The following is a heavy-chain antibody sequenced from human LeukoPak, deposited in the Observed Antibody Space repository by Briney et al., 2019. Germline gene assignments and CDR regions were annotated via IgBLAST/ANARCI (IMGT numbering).Heavy chain of an antibody. J-gene: IGHJ4*02. CDR1: GFTFSSYW. CDR2: ISYDGSNK. CDR3: ARGYYDSSGYFDY. D-gene: IGHD3-22*01. Sequence: GGSLRLSCAASGFTFSSYWMHWVRQAPGKGLEWVAVISYDGSNKYYADSVKGRFTISRDNSKNTLYLQMNSLRAEDTAVYYCARGYYDSSGYFDYWGQGTLVTVSS. V-gene: IGHV3-30*03.